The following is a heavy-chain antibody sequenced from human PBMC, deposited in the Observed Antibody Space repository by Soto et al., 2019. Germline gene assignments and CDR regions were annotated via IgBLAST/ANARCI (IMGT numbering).Heavy chain of an antibody. CDR3: ARDRPYYDSSGYSPFDY. Sequence: SLKVSCKASGYTFTSYGISWVRQAPGQGLEWMGWISAYNGNTNYEQKLQGRVTMTTDTSTSTACMELRSLRSDDTAVYYCARDRPYYDSSGYSPFDYWGQGTLVTVSS. V-gene: IGHV1-18*04. CDR1: GYTFTSYG. CDR2: ISAYNGNT. D-gene: IGHD3-22*01. J-gene: IGHJ4*02.